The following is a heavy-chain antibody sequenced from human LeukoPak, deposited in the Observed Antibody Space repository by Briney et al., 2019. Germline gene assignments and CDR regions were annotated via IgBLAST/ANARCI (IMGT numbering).Heavy chain of an antibody. J-gene: IGHJ5*02. CDR1: GYTFTGYY. CDR3: ARDQIVGDYNWFDP. Sequence: ASVKVSCKASGYTFTGYYMHWVRQAPGQGLEWMGRINPNSGGTNYAQKFQGRVTMTRDTSISTAYMELSRLRSDDTAVYYCARDQIVGDYNWFDPWGQGTLVPVSS. V-gene: IGHV1-2*06. CDR2: INPNSGGT. D-gene: IGHD1-26*01.